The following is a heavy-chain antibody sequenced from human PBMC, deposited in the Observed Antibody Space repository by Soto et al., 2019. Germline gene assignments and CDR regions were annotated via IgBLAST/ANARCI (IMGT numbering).Heavy chain of an antibody. J-gene: IGHJ4*02. CDR1: AFSLSTNGVG. CDR3: VHTVMVHTLTGGHYFEY. V-gene: IGHV2-5*01. CDR2: IYWNEDK. Sequence: SGPTLVNPTQTLTLTCTFSAFSLSTNGVGVGWIRQPPGKPLEWLAVIYWNEDKRYSRSLKSRLSITKDTSKNQVVLTMTTMDPVGTATYYCVHTVMVHTLTGGHYFEYWGPAILVSVS. D-gene: IGHD2-8*01.